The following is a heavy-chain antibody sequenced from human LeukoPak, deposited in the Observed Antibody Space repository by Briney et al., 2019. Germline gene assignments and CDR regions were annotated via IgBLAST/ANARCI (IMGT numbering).Heavy chain of an antibody. CDR2: ISLSTTSI. V-gene: IGHV3-48*04. Sequence: PGGSLRLSCAASGFTFSSYNMNWVRQAPGKGLEWVSHISLSTTSIYYADSVKGRFTISRDNAKNSLYLQMNSLRAEDTAVYYCARGGVGATDLDYWGQGTLVTVSS. D-gene: IGHD1-26*01. CDR1: GFTFSSYN. J-gene: IGHJ4*02. CDR3: ARGGVGATDLDY.